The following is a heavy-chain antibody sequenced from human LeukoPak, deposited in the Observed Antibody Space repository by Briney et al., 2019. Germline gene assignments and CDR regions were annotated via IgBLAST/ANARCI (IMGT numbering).Heavy chain of an antibody. Sequence: GGSLRLSCSASGFTFSSYAMHWVRQAPGKGLEYVSAISSNGGSTYYADSVKGRFTISRDNSKNTLYLQMNSLRAEDTAVYYCAKEAVLLWFGEPYFDYWGQGTLVTVSS. D-gene: IGHD3-10*01. CDR2: ISSNGGST. CDR1: GFTFSSYA. J-gene: IGHJ4*02. V-gene: IGHV3-64*04. CDR3: AKEAVLLWFGEPYFDY.